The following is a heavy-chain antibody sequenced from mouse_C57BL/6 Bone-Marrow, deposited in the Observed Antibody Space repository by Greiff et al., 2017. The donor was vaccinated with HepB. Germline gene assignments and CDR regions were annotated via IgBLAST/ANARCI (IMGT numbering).Heavy chain of an antibody. V-gene: IGHV5-4*01. Sequence: EVKVVESGGGLVKPGGSLKLSCAASGFTFSSYAMSWVRQTPEKRLEWVATISDGGSYTYYPDNVKGRFTISRDNAKNNLYLLMSHLKSEDTAMYYCARDYFDYWGQGTTLTVSS. J-gene: IGHJ2*01. CDR3: ARDYFDY. CDR2: ISDGGSYT. CDR1: GFTFSSYA.